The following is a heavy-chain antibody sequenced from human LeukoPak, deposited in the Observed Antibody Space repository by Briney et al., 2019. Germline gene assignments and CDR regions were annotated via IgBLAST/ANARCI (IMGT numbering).Heavy chain of an antibody. V-gene: IGHV1-58*02. CDR2: IVIGNGDT. CDR1: GFTFPSSA. J-gene: IGHJ5*02. CDR3: ARGRYYDRRFDP. D-gene: IGHD3-22*01. Sequence: SVTVSCKASGFTFPSSAIQWVRQARGQRLEWLGWIVIGNGDTNYAQKFQERVTITRDMSTSTAYMELSSPRSEDTAVYYCARGRYYDRRFDPWGQGTLVTVSS.